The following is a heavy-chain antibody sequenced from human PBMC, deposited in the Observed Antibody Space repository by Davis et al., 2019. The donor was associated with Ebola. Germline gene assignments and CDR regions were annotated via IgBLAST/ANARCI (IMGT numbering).Heavy chain of an antibody. Sequence: GESLKIFCAASGFTFSSYAMSWIRQAPGKGLEWVSYISSSGSTIYYADSVKGRFTISRDNAKNSLYLQMNSLRAEDTAVYYCARGSWDIVVVVAATPVDYWGQGTLVTVSS. D-gene: IGHD2-15*01. CDR2: ISSSGSTI. V-gene: IGHV3-11*01. CDR1: GFTFSSYA. J-gene: IGHJ4*02. CDR3: ARGSWDIVVVVAATPVDY.